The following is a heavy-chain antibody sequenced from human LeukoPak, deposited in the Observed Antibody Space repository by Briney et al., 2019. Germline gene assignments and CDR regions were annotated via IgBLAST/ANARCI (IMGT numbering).Heavy chain of an antibody. Sequence: GRSLRLSCAASGFTFSNFWMHWVRQAPGKGLVWVSRITPDGGGADYMDSVKGRFTISRDNAKNTVYLQMNSLGADDMAVYYCARGVDWTTINELNYWGQGTLVTVSS. V-gene: IGHV3-74*01. J-gene: IGHJ4*02. CDR3: ARGVDWTTINELNY. CDR1: GFTFSNFW. D-gene: IGHD3-10*01. CDR2: ITPDGGGA.